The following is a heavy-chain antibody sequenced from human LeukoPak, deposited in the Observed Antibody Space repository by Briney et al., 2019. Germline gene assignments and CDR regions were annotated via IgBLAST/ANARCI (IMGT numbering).Heavy chain of an antibody. J-gene: IGHJ4*02. CDR1: GYTFTGYY. CDR3: ARNTYGPFDY. V-gene: IGHV1-2*02. D-gene: IGHD5-18*01. CDR2: INPNSGGT. Sequence: ASVKVSCKASGYTFTGYYMHWVRQAPGQGLEWMGWINPNSGGTSYAQKFQGRVTMTRDTSTNTVYMELSSLRSDDTAFYYCARNTYGPFDYWGQGTLVTVSS.